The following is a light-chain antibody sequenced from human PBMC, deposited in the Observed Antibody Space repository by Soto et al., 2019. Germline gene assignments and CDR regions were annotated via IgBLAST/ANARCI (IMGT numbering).Light chain of an antibody. V-gene: IGKV3-20*01. J-gene: IGKJ1*01. CDR1: QSVSNNY. CDR3: QQYSNSPQT. Sequence: ESVLPHPPGTLSLSPGERATLSCRASQSVSNNYLAWYQQKPGQAPRLLIYGASNRATGIPDRFSGSGSGTDFTLTISRLEPEDFAVYFCQQYSNSPQTFGQGTKVDIK. CDR2: GAS.